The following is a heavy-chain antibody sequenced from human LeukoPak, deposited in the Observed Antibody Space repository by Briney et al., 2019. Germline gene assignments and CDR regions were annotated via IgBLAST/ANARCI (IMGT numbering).Heavy chain of an antibody. CDR3: AREGGSDTAMTYYFDY. D-gene: IGHD5-18*01. CDR2: IYTSGST. V-gene: IGHV4-61*02. Sequence: PSQTLSLTCTVSGGSISSGSYYWSWIRQPAGKGLEWIGRIYTSGSTNYNPSLKSRVTISVDTSKNQFSLKLSSVTAADTAVYYCAREGGSDTAMTYYFDYWGQGTLVTVSS. J-gene: IGHJ4*02. CDR1: GGSISSGSYY.